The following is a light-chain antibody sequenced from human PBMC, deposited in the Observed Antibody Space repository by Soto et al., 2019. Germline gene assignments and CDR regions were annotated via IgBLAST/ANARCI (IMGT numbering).Light chain of an antibody. Sequence: DIQMNQSPSSLSASVGDRVTITCRASQGISSYLAWYQQKPGKAPQLLIYAASTLHSGVPSRFSGSGSATEFTLTISSLQPEDVATYYCQKYNSSPLTVGGSTRVEV. V-gene: IGKV1-27*01. CDR3: QKYNSSPLT. CDR1: QGISSY. CDR2: AAS. J-gene: IGKJ4*01.